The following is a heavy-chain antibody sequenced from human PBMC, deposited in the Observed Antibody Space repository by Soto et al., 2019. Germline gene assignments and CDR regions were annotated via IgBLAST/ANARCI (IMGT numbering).Heavy chain of an antibody. CDR3: AKGVELDV. Sequence: EVLLLESGGGLVQPGGSLRLSCEASGFSFSSFAMNWVRQAPGKGLEWVSAIGDSGASTYYADSVKGRFTISRDNSRNTLCLQPNSPGAEDRAVYDCAKGVELDVWGNGKTVNVSS. CDR1: GFSFSSFA. V-gene: IGHV3-23*01. CDR2: IGDSGAST. J-gene: IGHJ6*04. D-gene: IGHD1-26*01.